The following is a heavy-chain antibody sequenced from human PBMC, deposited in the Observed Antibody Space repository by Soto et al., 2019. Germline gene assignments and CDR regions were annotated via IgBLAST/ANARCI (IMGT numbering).Heavy chain of an antibody. CDR3: ARDLLQGGYYYYGMDV. CDR1: GGSISSGGYY. CDR2: IYYSGST. J-gene: IGHJ6*02. V-gene: IGHV4-31*03. D-gene: IGHD3-16*01. Sequence: SETLSLTCTVSGGSISSGGYYWSWIRQHPGKGLEWIGYIYYSGSTYYNPSLKSRVTISVDTSKNQFSLKLSSVTAADTAVYYCARDLLQGGYYYYGMDVWGQGTTVTVSS.